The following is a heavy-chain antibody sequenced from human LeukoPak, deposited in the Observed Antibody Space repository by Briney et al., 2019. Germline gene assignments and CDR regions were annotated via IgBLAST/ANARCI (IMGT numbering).Heavy chain of an antibody. CDR1: GGSISSGDYY. D-gene: IGHD1-1*01. Sequence: SQTLSLTCTVSGGSISSGDYYWSWIRQPPGKGLEWIGYIYYSGSTYYNPSLKSRVTISADTSKNQFSLKLSSVTAADTAVYYCARASLNWSAFDIWGQGTMVTVSS. V-gene: IGHV4-30-4*01. CDR3: ARASLNWSAFDI. CDR2: IYYSGST. J-gene: IGHJ3*02.